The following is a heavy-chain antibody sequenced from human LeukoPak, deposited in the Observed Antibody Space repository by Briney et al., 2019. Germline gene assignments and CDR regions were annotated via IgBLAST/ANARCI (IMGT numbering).Heavy chain of an antibody. CDR1: GGAFSGYY. V-gene: IGHV4-59*01. CDR2: IHSRGRP. J-gene: IGHJ4*02. Sequence: SETLSLTCAVYGGAFSGYYWSWIRQPPGKGPEWVGVIHSRGRPNYNPSLKSRVTISVDTSKNQFSLKLSSVTAADTAVYYCARVGRNYDCVWGSYRLDGYFDYWGQGTLVTVSS. D-gene: IGHD3-16*02. CDR3: ARVGRNYDCVWGSYRLDGYFDY.